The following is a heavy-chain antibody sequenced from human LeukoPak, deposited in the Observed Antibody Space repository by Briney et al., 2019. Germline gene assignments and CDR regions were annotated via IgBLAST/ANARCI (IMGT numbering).Heavy chain of an antibody. CDR1: GYTFTGYY. CDR2: INPNSGGT. J-gene: IGHJ6*03. D-gene: IGHD6-19*01. CDR3: AASGAVADYYYYYYMDV. Sequence: GASVKVSCKASGYTFTGYYMHWVRQAPGQGLEWMGWINPNSGGTNYAQKFQGRVTMTRDTSISTAYMELSRLRSDDTAVYYCAASGAVADYYYYYYMDVWGKGTTVTVSS. V-gene: IGHV1-2*02.